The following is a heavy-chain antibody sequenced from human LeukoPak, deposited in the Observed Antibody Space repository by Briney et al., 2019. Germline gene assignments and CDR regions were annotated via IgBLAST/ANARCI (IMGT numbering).Heavy chain of an antibody. CDR2: INPSGGST. CDR1: GYTFTSYY. CDR3: ARGSNVQLWLIG. J-gene: IGHJ4*02. V-gene: IGHV1-46*01. Sequence: ASVKVSCMASGYTFTSYYMHWVRQAPGQGLEWMGIINPSGGSTSYAQKFQGRVTMTRDTSTSTVYIELSSLRSEDTAVYYCARGSNVQLWLIGWGQGTLVAVSS. D-gene: IGHD5-18*01.